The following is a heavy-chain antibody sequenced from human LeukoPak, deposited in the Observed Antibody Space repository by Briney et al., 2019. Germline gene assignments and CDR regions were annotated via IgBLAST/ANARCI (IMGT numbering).Heavy chain of an antibody. CDR2: INPTGDST. CDR1: GYTFTNYY. Sequence: ASVKVSCKASGYTFTNYYIHWVRQAPGQGLEWMGIINPTGDSTSYAQKFQARVTMTRDTSTNTVYMELSSLRSEDTAVYYCARHPSPQLYHFDYWGQGTLVTVSS. CDR3: ARHPSPQLYHFDY. V-gene: IGHV1-46*01. D-gene: IGHD2-2*01. J-gene: IGHJ4*02.